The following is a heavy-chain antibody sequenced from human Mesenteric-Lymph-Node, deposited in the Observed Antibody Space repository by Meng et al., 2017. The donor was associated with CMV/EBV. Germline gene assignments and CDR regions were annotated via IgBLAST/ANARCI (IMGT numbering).Heavy chain of an antibody. V-gene: IGHV3-66*02. CDR2: HYTGDTT. D-gene: IGHD3-3*01. J-gene: IGHJ4*02. CDR1: GINVSGNY. Sequence: GESLKISCAVSGINVSGNYMSWVRQAPGKGLEWVSVHYTGDTTQYADSVKGRFTISRDNSKNTVHLQMNSLRAEDTAIYYCARVDFGGIQYWGQGTLVTVSS. CDR3: ARVDFGGIQY.